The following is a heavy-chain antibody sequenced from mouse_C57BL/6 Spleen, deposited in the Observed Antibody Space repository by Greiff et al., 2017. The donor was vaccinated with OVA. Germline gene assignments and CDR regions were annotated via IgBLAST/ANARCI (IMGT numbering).Heavy chain of an antibody. CDR1: GYAFSSYW. CDR3: ARSYYGSSYRGFDY. D-gene: IGHD1-1*01. CDR2: IYPGAGDT. J-gene: IGHJ2*01. Sequence: QVQLMESGAELVKPGASVKISFKASGYAFSSYWMNWVQQRPGKGLAWIGQIYPGAGDTNYNGKFKGTATLTADKSSSTAYMQLSSLTSEDSAVYFCARSYYGSSYRGFDYWGQGTTLTVSS. V-gene: IGHV1-80*01.